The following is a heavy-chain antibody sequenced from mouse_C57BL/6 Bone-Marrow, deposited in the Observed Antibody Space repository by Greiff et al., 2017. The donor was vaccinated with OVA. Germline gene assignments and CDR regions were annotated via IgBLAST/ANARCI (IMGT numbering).Heavy chain of an antibody. CDR3: GSSYNAMDY. Sequence: EVQLVESGGGLVKPGGSLKLSCAASGFTFSSYAMSWVRQTPEKRLEWVATISDGGSYTYYPDNVKGRFTISRDNAKNNLYLQMSHLKSEDTAMYYCGSSYNAMDYWGQGTSVTVSS. V-gene: IGHV5-4*01. D-gene: IGHD1-1*01. CDR1: GFTFSSYA. J-gene: IGHJ4*01. CDR2: ISDGGSYT.